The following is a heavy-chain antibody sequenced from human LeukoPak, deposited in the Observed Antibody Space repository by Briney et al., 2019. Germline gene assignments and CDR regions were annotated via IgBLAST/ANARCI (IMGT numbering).Heavy chain of an antibody. CDR2: IGGSGGST. CDR1: GFTFSSYA. Sequence: GGSLRLSCAASGFTFSSYAMSWVRQAPGKGLDWVSAIGGSGGSTYYADSVKGRFTISRDNSKNTLYLQMNSLRAEDTAVYYCALYYYDSSGPNSGYFDYWGQGTLVTVSS. J-gene: IGHJ4*02. D-gene: IGHD3-22*01. CDR3: ALYYYDSSGPNSGYFDY. V-gene: IGHV3-23*01.